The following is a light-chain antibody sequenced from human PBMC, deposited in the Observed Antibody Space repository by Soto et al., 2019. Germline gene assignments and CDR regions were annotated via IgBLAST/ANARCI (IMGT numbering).Light chain of an antibody. J-gene: IGLJ3*02. Sequence: QSARTQPASVSGSPGQSITISCTGTSSDVGGYNYVSWYQQHPGKAPKLMIYEVSNRPSGVSNRFSGSKSGNTASLTISGLQAEDEADYYCSSYTSSSTPGWVFGGGTKLTVL. CDR1: SSDVGGYNY. V-gene: IGLV2-14*01. CDR2: EVS. CDR3: SSYTSSSTPGWV.